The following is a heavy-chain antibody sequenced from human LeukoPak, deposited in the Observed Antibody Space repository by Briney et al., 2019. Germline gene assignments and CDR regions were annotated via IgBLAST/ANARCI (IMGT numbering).Heavy chain of an antibody. D-gene: IGHD3-10*01. CDR2: ISGSGGTT. V-gene: IGHV3-23*01. CDR1: GFPSSDYA. J-gene: IGHJ5*02. Sequence: GGSLRLSCAASGFPSSDYAMSWVRQAPGKGLEWVSSISGSGGTTYYADSVKGRFTISRDNSKNTLYLQMSSLRAEDTAVYYCANHLDYYRSRSRFDPWGQGTLVTVSS. CDR3: ANHLDYYRSRSRFDP.